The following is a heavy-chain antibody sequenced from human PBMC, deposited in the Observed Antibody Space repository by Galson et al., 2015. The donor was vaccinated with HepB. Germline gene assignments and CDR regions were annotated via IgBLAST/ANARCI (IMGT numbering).Heavy chain of an antibody. Sequence: SVKVSCKASGYTFTSYGISWVRQAPGQGLEWMGWISAYNGNTNYAQKLQGRVAMTTDTSTSTAYMELRSLRSDDTAVYYCARDIDIGTAMPGRWGQGTLVTVSS. CDR2: ISAYNGNT. CDR1: GYTFTSYG. J-gene: IGHJ4*02. D-gene: IGHD5-18*01. V-gene: IGHV1-18*01. CDR3: ARDIDIGTAMPGR.